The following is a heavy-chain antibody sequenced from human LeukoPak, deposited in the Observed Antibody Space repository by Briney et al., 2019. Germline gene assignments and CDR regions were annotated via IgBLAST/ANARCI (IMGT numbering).Heavy chain of an antibody. CDR1: GFTIRSYR. CDR2: IKQDGSEK. J-gene: IGHJ4*02. Sequence: GGSRRLSCTASGFTIRSYRMSWVRQAPGKGLEWVANIKQDGSEKYFADSVRGRFTISRDNAKNSLYLQMNSLRAEDTAMYYCAREDTGMASYWGQGTLVTVSS. CDR3: AREDTGMASY. V-gene: IGHV3-7*01. D-gene: IGHD5-18*01.